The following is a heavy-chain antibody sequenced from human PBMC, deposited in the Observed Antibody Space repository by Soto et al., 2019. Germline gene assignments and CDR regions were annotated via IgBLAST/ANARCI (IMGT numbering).Heavy chain of an antibody. CDR3: ARVPLRYSSSHNFDS. Sequence: SETLSLTCSVSGASVSSGSFYWSWIRQPPGKGLEWIGFIYNNETFNYNPSLKSRVTLSVGTSKHQFSLKLSSVTAADTAVYYCARVPLRYSSSHNFDSWGQGALVTVSS. J-gene: IGHJ4*02. CDR1: GASVSSGSFY. V-gene: IGHV4-61*01. D-gene: IGHD6-19*01. CDR2: IYNNETF.